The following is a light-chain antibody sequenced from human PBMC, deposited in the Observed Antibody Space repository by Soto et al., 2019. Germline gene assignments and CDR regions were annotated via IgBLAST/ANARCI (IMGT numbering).Light chain of an antibody. Sequence: DIQMTQSPSSVSASVGERVTITCRASQGISSWLAWYQQKPGKAPKLLISAASRLQSGVSSRFIGSGSATDFTRTISSLQHEDFATYYCQQPNSFPFTFGPGTKVDI. CDR1: QGISSW. CDR2: AAS. V-gene: IGKV1-12*01. CDR3: QQPNSFPFT. J-gene: IGKJ3*01.